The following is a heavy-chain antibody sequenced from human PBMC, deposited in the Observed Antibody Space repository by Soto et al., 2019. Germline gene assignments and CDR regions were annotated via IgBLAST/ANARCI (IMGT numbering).Heavy chain of an antibody. CDR2: ISSSSSYI. J-gene: IGHJ3*02. Sequence: WGSLRLSCSASVFTFSSYSMNWVRQAPGKGLEWVSSISSSSSYIYYADSVKGRFTISRDNAKNSLYLQMNSLRAEDTAVYYCARDKSSGYYWYDAFDIWGQGTMVTVSS. CDR3: ARDKSSGYYWYDAFDI. CDR1: VFTFSSYS. D-gene: IGHD3-22*01. V-gene: IGHV3-21*01.